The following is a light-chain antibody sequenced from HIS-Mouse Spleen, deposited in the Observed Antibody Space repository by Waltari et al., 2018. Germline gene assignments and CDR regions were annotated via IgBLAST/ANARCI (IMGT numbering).Light chain of an antibody. CDR2: AAS. CDR3: QQANSFPPFT. CDR1: QGIRSW. V-gene: IGKV1-12*01. Sequence: DIQMTQSPSSVSASVGERVTITCRASQGIRSWLAWYQQKPGKALKLLSYAASSLQSGVPSRFSGSGSGTDFTLTISSLQPKDFATYYCQQANSFPPFTFGPGTKVDIK. J-gene: IGKJ3*01.